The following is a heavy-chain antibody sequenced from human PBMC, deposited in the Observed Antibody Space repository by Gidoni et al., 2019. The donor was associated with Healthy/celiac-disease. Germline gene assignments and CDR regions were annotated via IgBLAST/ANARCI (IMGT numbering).Heavy chain of an antibody. V-gene: IGHV3-7*03. Sequence: EVQVVESGGGLFQPGGSLRLSCAAFGLTFSNYWMSWVRQAPGKGLEWGANIKEDGSAQYYVDSVKGRFTISRDNAKKSLYLQMNSLRVEDTAVYYCVRDNGYWGQGTLVTVSS. D-gene: IGHD2-8*01. J-gene: IGHJ4*02. CDR1: GLTFSNYW. CDR2: IKEDGSAQ. CDR3: VRDNGY.